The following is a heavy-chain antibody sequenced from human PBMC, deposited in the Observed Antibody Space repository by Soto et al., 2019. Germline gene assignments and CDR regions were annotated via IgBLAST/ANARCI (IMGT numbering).Heavy chain of an antibody. Sequence: EVQLVESGGGLVKPGGSLRLSCEDSGFTFSSYTMNWVRRAPGKGLEWVSSISSRSTNTHYADSVRGRFTISRDNAKRSLSLQMNSLRAGDTAVYYCARGPLYYFDYWGQGTLVTVSS. CDR2: ISSRSTNT. CDR3: ARGPLYYFDY. V-gene: IGHV3-21*02. CDR1: GFTFSSYT. J-gene: IGHJ4*02.